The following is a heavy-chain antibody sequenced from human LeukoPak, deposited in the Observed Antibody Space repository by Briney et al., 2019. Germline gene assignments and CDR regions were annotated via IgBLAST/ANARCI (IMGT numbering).Heavy chain of an antibody. D-gene: IGHD6-19*01. CDR3: AKDPLSFTSGWTTYFDF. CDR2: MSYDGSHE. Sequence: GGSLRLSCAASGFSFSSYGVHWVRQAPSKGLEWVALMSYDGSHEYYADSVKGRFTISRDNSKNTLYLQMNSLRPEDTAVYYCAKDPLSFTSGWTTYFDFWGQGTLVSVSS. V-gene: IGHV3-30*18. CDR1: GFSFSSYG. J-gene: IGHJ4*02.